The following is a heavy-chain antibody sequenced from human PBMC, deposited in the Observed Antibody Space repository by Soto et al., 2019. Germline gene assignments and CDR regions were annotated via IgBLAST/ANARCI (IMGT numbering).Heavy chain of an antibody. CDR2: ISGSGGTT. Sequence: EVQLLESGGGLVQPGGSLRLSCAASGFTFSSYAMSWVRQAPGKGLEWVSVISGSGGTTYYADSVKGRFTVSRDNSKNTLFLQMNSRRVEDTAIYCCAKAVGPVASMYPFDYWGQGSLVTVSS. CDR1: GFTFSSYA. V-gene: IGHV3-23*01. J-gene: IGHJ4*02. CDR3: AKAVGPVASMYPFDY. D-gene: IGHD6-19*01.